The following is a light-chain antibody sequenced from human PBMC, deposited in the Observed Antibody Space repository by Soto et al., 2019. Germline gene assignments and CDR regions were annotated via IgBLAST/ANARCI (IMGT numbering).Light chain of an antibody. V-gene: IGLV2-14*01. CDR2: EAR. J-gene: IGLJ2*01. CDR3: SSFTSKSTLI. Sequence: QSVLTQPASVSGSPGQSITISCAGTIRDVGAYNLVSWYQQYPGRAPQLILYEARNRPSGISFRFSGFKSGNTASLTISGLQAEDEADYYCSSFTSKSTLIFGGGTKLTVL. CDR1: IRDVGAYNL.